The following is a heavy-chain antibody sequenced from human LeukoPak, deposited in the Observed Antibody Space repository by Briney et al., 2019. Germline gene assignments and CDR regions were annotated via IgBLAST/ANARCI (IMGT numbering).Heavy chain of an antibody. J-gene: IGHJ6*03. D-gene: IGHD3-3*01. CDR3: AKIGRSYDFWTGYYEGEVDYMDV. V-gene: IGHV3-48*03. CDR2: ISSSGSTI. Sequence: PGGSLRLSCAASGFTFSSYEMNWVRQAPGKGLEWVSYISSSGSTIYYADSLKGRFTISRDNSKNTLYLQMNSLRAEDTAVYYCAKIGRSYDFWTGYYEGEVDYMDVWGKGTTVTVSS. CDR1: GFTFSSYE.